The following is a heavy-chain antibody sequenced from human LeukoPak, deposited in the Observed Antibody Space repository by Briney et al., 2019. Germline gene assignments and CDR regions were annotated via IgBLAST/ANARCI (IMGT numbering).Heavy chain of an antibody. CDR2: IKEDGSEK. CDR3: ARAGYSSGWYRGKYYYYGMDV. CDR1: GFTFSSYW. D-gene: IGHD6-19*01. V-gene: IGHV3-7*03. J-gene: IGHJ6*02. Sequence: GGSLRLSCAATGFTFSSYWMTWVRQAPGKGLEWVANIKEDGSEKYYVDSVKGRITISRDNAKNSLYLQMNSLRAEDTAVYYCARAGYSSGWYRGKYYYYGMDVWGQGTTVTVSS.